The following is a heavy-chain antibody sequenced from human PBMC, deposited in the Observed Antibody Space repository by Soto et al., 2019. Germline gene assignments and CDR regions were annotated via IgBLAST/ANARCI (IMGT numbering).Heavy chain of an antibody. V-gene: IGHV3-23*01. Sequence: GGSLRLSCAASGFTFSSYAMSWVRQAPGKGLEWVSAISGSGGSTYYADSVKGRFTISRDNSKNTLYLQMNSLRAEDTAVYYCAKASCSGGSCYPHFDYWGQGTLVTVSS. CDR3: AKASCSGGSCYPHFDY. J-gene: IGHJ4*02. D-gene: IGHD2-15*01. CDR1: GFTFSSYA. CDR2: ISGSGGST.